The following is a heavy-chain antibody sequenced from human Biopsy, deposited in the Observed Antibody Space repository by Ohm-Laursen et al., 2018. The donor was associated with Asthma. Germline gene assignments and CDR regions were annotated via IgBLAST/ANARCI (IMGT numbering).Heavy chain of an antibody. CDR2: VSYDGGVA. Sequence: RSLRLSCTASGFVFRSHAMHWVRQAPGKGLEWVAVVSYDGGVAHYADSMKGRFTISRDNAKSTLCLQMNRLRTDDTAVYYCAKRRGYSDLTDFDHWGQGTLVTVSS. CDR3: AKRRGYSDLTDFDH. D-gene: IGHD3-3*01. J-gene: IGHJ4*02. CDR1: GFVFRSHA. V-gene: IGHV3-30*18.